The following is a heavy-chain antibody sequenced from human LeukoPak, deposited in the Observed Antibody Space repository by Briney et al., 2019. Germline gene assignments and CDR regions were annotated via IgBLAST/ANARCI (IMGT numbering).Heavy chain of an antibody. J-gene: IGHJ4*02. V-gene: IGHV1-69*05. D-gene: IGHD3-16*01. CDR2: IIPIFGTA. CDR1: GGTFSSYA. CDR3: ASVWGSGADRTRLELDY. Sequence: ASVKVSCKASGGTFSSYAISWVRQAPGQGLEWMGGIIPIFGTANYAQKFQGRVTITTDESTSTAYMELSSLRSEDTAVYYCASVWGSGADRTRLELDYWGQGTLVTVSS.